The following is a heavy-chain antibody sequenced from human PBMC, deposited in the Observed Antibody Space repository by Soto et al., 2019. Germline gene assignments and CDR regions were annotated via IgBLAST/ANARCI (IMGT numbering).Heavy chain of an antibody. J-gene: IGHJ4*02. Sequence: SLRLSCPASLFTFSSYAMHWVLHYPLKGLEWVSAISGSVGSTYYADSVKGRFTISRDNSKNTLYLQMNSLRAEDTAVYYCAKDSSSWYTRYLGYWGQGTLVTVSP. CDR3: AKDSSSWYTRYLGY. V-gene: IGHV3-23*01. D-gene: IGHD6-13*01. CDR1: LFTFSSYA. CDR2: ISGSVGST.